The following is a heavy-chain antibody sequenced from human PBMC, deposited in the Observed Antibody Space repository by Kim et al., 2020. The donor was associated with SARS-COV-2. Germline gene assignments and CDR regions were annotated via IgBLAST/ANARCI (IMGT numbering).Heavy chain of an antibody. J-gene: IGHJ4*02. D-gene: IGHD5-12*01. CDR3: ARAGRVGYVSDY. CDR1: GFTFTDYY. Sequence: GGSLRLSCAASGFTFTDYYMTWIRQAPGKGLEWVSCISKSGSTMYYADSVLGRFTISRDNAKKSLSLQMTSLRADDTAVYFCARAGRVGYVSDYWGQGTLVTVSS. V-gene: IGHV3-11*01. CDR2: ISKSGSTM.